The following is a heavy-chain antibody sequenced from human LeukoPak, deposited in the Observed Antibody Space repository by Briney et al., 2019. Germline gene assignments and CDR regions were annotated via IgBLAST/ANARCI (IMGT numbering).Heavy chain of an antibody. CDR2: FDPEDGET. V-gene: IGHV1-24*01. CDR3: ATGYYYDSSGYYLDY. Sequence: ASVKVSCKVSGYTLAELSMHWVRQAPGKGFEWMGGFDPEDGETIYAQKFQGRVTMTEDTSTDTAYMELSSLRSEDTAVYYCATGYYYDSSGYYLDYWGQGTLVTVSS. D-gene: IGHD3-22*01. J-gene: IGHJ4*02. CDR1: GYTLAELS.